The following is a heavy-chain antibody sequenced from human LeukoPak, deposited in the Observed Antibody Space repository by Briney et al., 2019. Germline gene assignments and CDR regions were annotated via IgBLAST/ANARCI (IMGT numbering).Heavy chain of an antibody. V-gene: IGHV3-48*03. D-gene: IGHD3-10*02. Sequence: GGSLRLSCVASGFTFSSYEMNWVRQAPGKGLEWVSYISSSGSTIYYADSVKGRFTISRDNAKNSLYLQMNSLRAEDTAVYYCAELGITMIGGVWGKGTTVTVSS. CDR1: GFTFSSYE. CDR3: AELGITMIGGV. J-gene: IGHJ6*04. CDR2: ISSSGSTI.